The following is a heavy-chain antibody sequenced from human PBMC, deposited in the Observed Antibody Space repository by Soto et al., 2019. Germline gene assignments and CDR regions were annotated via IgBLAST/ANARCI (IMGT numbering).Heavy chain of an antibody. Sequence: SETLSLTCTVSGGSISSYYWSWIRQPPGKGLEWIGYIYYSGSTNYNPSLKSRVTISVDTSKNQFSLKLSSVTAADTAVYYCARLGGSYGPGPGYYFDYWGQGTLVTVSS. J-gene: IGHJ4*02. CDR3: ARLGGSYGPGPGYYFDY. CDR1: GGSISSYY. D-gene: IGHD1-26*01. V-gene: IGHV4-59*01. CDR2: IYYSGST.